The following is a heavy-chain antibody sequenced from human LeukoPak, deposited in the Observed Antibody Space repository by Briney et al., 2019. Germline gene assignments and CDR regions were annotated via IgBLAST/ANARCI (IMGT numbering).Heavy chain of an antibody. J-gene: IGHJ4*02. CDR3: ARGEGGYCSSTSCYPDY. D-gene: IGHD2-2*01. CDR2: ISTYNGNT. V-gene: IGHV1-18*01. Sequence: ASVKVSCKASGYTFTSYGISWVRQAPGQGLEWMGWISTYNGNTNYAQKFQVRVTMTTDTSTSTAYMELRSLRSDDTAVYYCARGEGGYCSSTSCYPDYWGQGTLVTVSS. CDR1: GYTFTSYG.